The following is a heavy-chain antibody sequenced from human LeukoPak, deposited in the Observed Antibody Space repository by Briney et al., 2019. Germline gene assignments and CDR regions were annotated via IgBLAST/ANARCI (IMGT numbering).Heavy chain of an antibody. CDR1: GYTFTGYY. J-gene: IGHJ5*02. CDR2: INPNSGGT. CDR3: ARARRITIPYSSSWYGHNNWFDP. D-gene: IGHD6-13*01. Sequence: ASVKVSCKASGYTFTGYYMHWVRQAPGQGLEWMGRINPNSGGTNYAQKFQGRVTMTRDTSISTAYMELSRLRSEDTAVYYCARARRITIPYSSSWYGHNNWFDPWGQGTLVTVSS. V-gene: IGHV1-2*06.